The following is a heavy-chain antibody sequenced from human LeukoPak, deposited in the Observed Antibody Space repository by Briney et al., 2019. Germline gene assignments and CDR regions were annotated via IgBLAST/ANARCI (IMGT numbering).Heavy chain of an antibody. CDR2: ITGSSSYI. Sequence: GWSLRLSCAASGSSFRSYSMDWVRQAPGKGLEWVSSITGSSSYISYADSVKGRFTISRDNAENSLFLQMNSLRPEDTAVYFCARDRLEGGETFDSWGQGTLVTVSS. CDR3: ARDRLEGGETFDS. D-gene: IGHD1-1*01. J-gene: IGHJ4*02. V-gene: IGHV3-21*01. CDR1: GSSFRSYS.